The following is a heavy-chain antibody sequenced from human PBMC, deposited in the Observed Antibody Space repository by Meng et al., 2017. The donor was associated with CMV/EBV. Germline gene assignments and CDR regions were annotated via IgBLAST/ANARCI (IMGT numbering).Heavy chain of an antibody. Sequence: SETLSLTCAVYGGSFSGYYWSWIRQPPGKGLEWIGEINHSGSTNYNPSLKGRVTISVDTSKNQFSLKLSSVTAADTAVYYCARAALAAAGTGCDYWGQGTLVTVSS. CDR1: GGSFSGYY. CDR2: INHSGST. CDR3: ARAALAAAGTGCDY. D-gene: IGHD6-13*01. V-gene: IGHV4-34*01. J-gene: IGHJ4*02.